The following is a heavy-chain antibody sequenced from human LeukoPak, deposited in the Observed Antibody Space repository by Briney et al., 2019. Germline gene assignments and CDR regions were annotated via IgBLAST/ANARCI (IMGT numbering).Heavy chain of an antibody. CDR1: GGSFSSYY. CDR3: ARVLFSGGSYYMDV. CDR2: INHSGST. D-gene: IGHD1-26*01. Sequence: PSETLSLTCAVYGGSFSSYYWNWIRQPPGKGLEWIGEINHSGSTNYNPSLKSRVRISVDTSKNQVSLKLTYVTAADRAVYYCARVLFSGGSYYMDVWGKGTKVTVSS. V-gene: IGHV4-34*01. J-gene: IGHJ6*03.